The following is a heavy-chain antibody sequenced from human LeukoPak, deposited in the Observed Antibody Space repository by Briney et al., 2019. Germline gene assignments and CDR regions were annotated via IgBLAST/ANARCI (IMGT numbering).Heavy chain of an antibody. J-gene: IGHJ3*01. CDR3: IRDLGLSHAYGAFDV. CDR1: GFTFSYYD. V-gene: IGHV3-13*01. Sequence: GGSLRLSCAASGFTFSYYDMHWVRQVTEKSLEWVSGIGKDGSTYYPSSVKGRFTISRENAKNSLYLQMNSLRAEDTAVYYCIRDLGLSHAYGAFDVWGQGTMVTVSS. CDR2: IGKDGST. D-gene: IGHD3-16*01.